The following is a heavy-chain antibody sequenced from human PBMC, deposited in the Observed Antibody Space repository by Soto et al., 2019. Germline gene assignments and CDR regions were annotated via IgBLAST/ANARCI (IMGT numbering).Heavy chain of an antibody. J-gene: IGHJ4*02. D-gene: IGHD2-2*01. CDR1: CGSLSSGGYY. Sequence: ASETPSLPCTFSCGSLSSGGYYWSWIRPHPGRGLEWIGEIKTSGSTNYNPSLKSRVTIAVGTSKNQFSLKLSSVTAADTAVYYCARGGGDCSSTSCSAPDYWGQGTLVTVSS. CDR3: ARGGGDCSSTSCSAPDY. V-gene: IGHV4-61*08. CDR2: IKTSGST.